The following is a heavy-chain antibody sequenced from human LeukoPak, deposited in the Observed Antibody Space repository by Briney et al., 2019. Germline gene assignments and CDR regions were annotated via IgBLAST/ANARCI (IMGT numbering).Heavy chain of an antibody. Sequence: GGSLRLSGAASGFSHSSNYMSWVRQAPGQGLEWVSVIYRGGSQYHAVSARGGFNISRDNYKNTLYLQMQSVRAEEPAVYYCASNNPGIYPDYWGQGTLVTVSS. D-gene: IGHD1/OR15-1a*01. CDR2: IYRGGSQ. CDR1: GFSHSSNY. CDR3: ASNNPGIYPDY. J-gene: IGHJ4*02. V-gene: IGHV3-53*01.